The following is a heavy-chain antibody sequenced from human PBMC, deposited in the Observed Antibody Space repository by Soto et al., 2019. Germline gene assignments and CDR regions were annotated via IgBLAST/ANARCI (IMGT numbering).Heavy chain of an antibody. CDR2: INHSGST. J-gene: IGHJ6*02. CDR3: ARNIVVVGYYYYGMDV. V-gene: IGHV4-34*01. CDR1: GGSFSGYY. D-gene: IGHD2-21*01. Sequence: LSLTCAVYGGSFSGYYWSWIRQPPGKGLEWIGEINHSGSTNYNPSLKSRVTISVDTSKNQFSLKLSSVTAADTAVYYCARNIVVVGYYYYGMDVWGQGTTVTVSS.